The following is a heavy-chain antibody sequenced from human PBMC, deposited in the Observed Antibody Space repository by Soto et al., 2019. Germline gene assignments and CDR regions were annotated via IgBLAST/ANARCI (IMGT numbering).Heavy chain of an antibody. J-gene: IGHJ3*02. CDR1: GFTFSSYG. CDR3: AIFSPWSPDAFDI. V-gene: IGHV3-30*03. CDR2: ISYDGSHK. Sequence: QVQLVESGGDVVQPGRSLRLSCAASGFTFSSYGMHWVRQAPGKGLEWVAVISYDGSHKYYADSVKGRFTISRDNSKNTLYLQMNSLKTEDTAVYYCAIFSPWSPDAFDIWGQGTMVIVSS. D-gene: IGHD3-3*01.